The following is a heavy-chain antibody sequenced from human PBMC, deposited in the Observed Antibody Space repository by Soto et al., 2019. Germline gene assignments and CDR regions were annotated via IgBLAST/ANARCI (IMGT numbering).Heavy chain of an antibody. Sequence: PGGSLRLSCAVSGFTFSSYAMHWVRQAPGKGLEWVAVISYDGSNKYYADSVKGRFTISRDNSKNTLYLQMNSLRAEDTAVYYCARGKSRSFDYGAFDIWGQGTMVTVSS. CDR2: ISYDGSNK. V-gene: IGHV3-30-3*01. D-gene: IGHD3-9*01. J-gene: IGHJ3*02. CDR3: ARGKSRSFDYGAFDI. CDR1: GFTFSSYA.